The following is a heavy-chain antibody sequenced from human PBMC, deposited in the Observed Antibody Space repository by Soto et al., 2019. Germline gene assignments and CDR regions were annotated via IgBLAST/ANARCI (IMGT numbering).Heavy chain of an antibody. CDR3: ASYVGRYDSSGYYRPDAFDI. Sequence: ASVKVSCKASGYTFTGYYMHWVRQAPGQGLEWMGWINPNSGGTNYAQKFQGRVTMTRDTSISTAYMELSRLRSDDTAVYYCASYVGRYDSSGYYRPDAFDIWGQGTMVTVSS. CDR2: INPNSGGT. J-gene: IGHJ3*02. V-gene: IGHV1-2*02. D-gene: IGHD3-22*01. CDR1: GYTFTGYY.